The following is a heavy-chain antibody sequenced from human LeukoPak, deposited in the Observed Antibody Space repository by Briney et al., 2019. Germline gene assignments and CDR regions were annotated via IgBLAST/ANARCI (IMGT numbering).Heavy chain of an antibody. CDR1: GYSISSGYY. V-gene: IGHV4-38-2*01. Sequence: SETLSLTCAVSGYSISSGYYWGWLRQPPGKGLEWIASIYHTGTTYYNPSLKSRVTISVDTSKNQFSLRLSSLTAADTAVYYCARGGVAEYVYWGQGTLVTVSS. J-gene: IGHJ4*02. D-gene: IGHD3-16*01. CDR3: ARGGVAEYVY. CDR2: IYHTGTT.